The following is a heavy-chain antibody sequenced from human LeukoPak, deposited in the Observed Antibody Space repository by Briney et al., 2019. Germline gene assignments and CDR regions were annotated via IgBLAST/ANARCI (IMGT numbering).Heavy chain of an antibody. CDR2: ISGSGSST. Sequence: PGTSLRLSCAASGFTFSSYAMSWVRQAPGKGLEWVSTISGSGSSTYYADSVKGRFTISRDNSKNTLYLQMNSLRAEDTAVYYCARASSQVGNYYFFDYWGPGTLVTVSS. CDR3: ARASSQVGNYYFFDY. D-gene: IGHD1-26*01. V-gene: IGHV3-23*01. CDR1: GFTFSSYA. J-gene: IGHJ4*02.